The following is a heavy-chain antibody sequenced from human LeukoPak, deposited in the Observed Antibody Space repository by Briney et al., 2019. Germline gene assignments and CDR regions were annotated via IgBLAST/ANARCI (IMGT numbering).Heavy chain of an antibody. V-gene: IGHV3-7*03. CDR3: ARAKNYDYSLWDV. Sequence: GGSLRLSCAASGFTFSTYWMGWIRQAPGKGLEWLGNIKEDGSEKYYVDFVKGRFTISRDNAKNSLSLQMNSLRAEDTAVYYCARAKNYDYSLWDVWGQGTTVTVSS. CDR1: GFTFSTYW. CDR2: IKEDGSEK. D-gene: IGHD3-3*01. J-gene: IGHJ6*01.